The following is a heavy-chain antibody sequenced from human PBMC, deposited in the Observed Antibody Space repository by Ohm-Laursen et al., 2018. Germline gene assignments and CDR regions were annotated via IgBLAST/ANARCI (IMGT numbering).Heavy chain of an antibody. Sequence: GSLRLSCAASGFIFDNHAMSWVRQAPGKGLEWVGRIKRKADGETTDYAAPVKDRLTISRDDSKTTLYLQMNSLKTEDTAVYYCATGLPADDAFNIWGQGTMVTVSS. CDR3: ATGLPADDAFNI. CDR1: GFIFDNHA. J-gene: IGHJ3*02. V-gene: IGHV3-15*01. CDR2: IKRKADGETT.